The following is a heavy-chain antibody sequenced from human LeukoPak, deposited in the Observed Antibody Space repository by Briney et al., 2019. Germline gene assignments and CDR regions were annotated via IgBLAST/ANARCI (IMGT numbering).Heavy chain of an antibody. Sequence: GGSLRLSCAASGFTFSNAWMSWVRQAPGKGLEWVGRIKSKTDGGTTDYAAPVKGRFTISRDDSKNTLYLQMNSLKTEDTAVYYCTTKGAKYYYDSSGIWGQGTLVTVSS. CDR1: GFTFSNAW. CDR2: IKSKTDGGTT. CDR3: TTKGAKYYYDSSGI. V-gene: IGHV3-15*01. J-gene: IGHJ4*02. D-gene: IGHD3-22*01.